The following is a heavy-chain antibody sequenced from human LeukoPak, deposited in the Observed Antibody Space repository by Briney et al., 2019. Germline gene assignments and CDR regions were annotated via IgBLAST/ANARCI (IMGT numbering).Heavy chain of an antibody. CDR2: IYYSGST. CDR1: GGSISSYY. D-gene: IGHD4-23*01. Sequence: SETLSLTCTVSGGSISSYYWSWIRQPPGKGLEWIGYIYYSGSTNYNPSLKSRVTISVDTSKNQFSLKLSSVTAADTAVYYCARDSRNSGNYYYGMDVWGQGTTVTVS. J-gene: IGHJ6*02. V-gene: IGHV4-59*01. CDR3: ARDSRNSGNYYYGMDV.